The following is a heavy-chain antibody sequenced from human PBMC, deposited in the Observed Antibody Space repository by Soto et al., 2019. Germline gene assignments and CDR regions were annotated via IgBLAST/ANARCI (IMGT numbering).Heavy chain of an antibody. D-gene: IGHD6-6*01. CDR1: GGTFSSYA. Sequence: GASVKVSCKASGGTFSSYAISWVRQAPGQGLEWMGGIIPIFGTANYAQKFQGRVTITADESTSTAYMELSSLRSEDTAVYYCARSPRQQARPCWFDPWGRGTLVTVSS. CDR2: IIPIFGTA. CDR3: ARSPRQQARPCWFDP. J-gene: IGHJ5*02. V-gene: IGHV1-69*13.